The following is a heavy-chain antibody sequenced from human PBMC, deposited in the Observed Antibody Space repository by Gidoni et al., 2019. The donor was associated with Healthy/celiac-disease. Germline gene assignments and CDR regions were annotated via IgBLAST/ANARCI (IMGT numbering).Heavy chain of an antibody. CDR1: GFTFDDYA. V-gene: IGHV3-9*01. D-gene: IGHD3-10*01. Sequence: EVQLVESGGGLVQPGRSLRLSCAASGFTFDDYAMHWVRQAPGKGLEWVSGISWNSGSIGYADSVKGRFTISRDNAKNSLYLQMNSLRAEDTALYYCAKAGAYGSDYYFDYWGQGTLVTVSS. CDR3: AKAGAYGSDYYFDY. CDR2: ISWNSGSI. J-gene: IGHJ4*02.